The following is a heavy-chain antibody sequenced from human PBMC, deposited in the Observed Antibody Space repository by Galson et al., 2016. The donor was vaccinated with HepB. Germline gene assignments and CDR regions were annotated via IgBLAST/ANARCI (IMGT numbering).Heavy chain of an antibody. V-gene: IGHV1-46*01. CDR2: INPSGGST. CDR3: ARRLNDYVWGNYRSAFDY. CDR1: GYTFTSYY. D-gene: IGHD3-16*02. Sequence: SVKVSCKASGYTFTSYYMQWVRQAPGQGLEWMGIINPSGGSTSYAQKFQGRVTMTRDTSTSTVCMELSSLRSEDTAVYYCARRLNDYVWGNYRSAFDYWGQGTLVTVSS. J-gene: IGHJ4*02.